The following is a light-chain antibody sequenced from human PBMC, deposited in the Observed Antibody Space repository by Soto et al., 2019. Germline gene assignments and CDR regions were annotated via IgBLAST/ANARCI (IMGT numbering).Light chain of an antibody. J-gene: IGKJ4*01. CDR1: QSVSST. CDR2: GAS. V-gene: IGKV3-15*01. Sequence: EIVMTQSPATLSVSPGERATLSCRASQSVSSTLAWYQQKPGQAPRLLIYGASTRATGIPARFSGSGSGTEFTLTISSLQSEDFAVYYCQHYNCLPLTFGGGTKVEIK. CDR3: QHYNCLPLT.